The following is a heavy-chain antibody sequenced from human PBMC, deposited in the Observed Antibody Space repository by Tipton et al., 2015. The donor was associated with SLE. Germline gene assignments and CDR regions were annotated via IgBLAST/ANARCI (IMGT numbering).Heavy chain of an antibody. V-gene: IGHV4-61*05. CDR1: GGSISSSSYY. CDR2: IYYTGST. CDR3: ARGDCSSTSCLDY. Sequence: TLSLTCTVSGGSISSSSYYWGWIRQPPGKGLEWIGYIYYTGSTNYNPSLKSRVTISVDTSKNQFSPKLSSVTAADTAVYYCARGDCSSTSCLDYWGQGTLVTVSS. J-gene: IGHJ4*02. D-gene: IGHD2-2*01.